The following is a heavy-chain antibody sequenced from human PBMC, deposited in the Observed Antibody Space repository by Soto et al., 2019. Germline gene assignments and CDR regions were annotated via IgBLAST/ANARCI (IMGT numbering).Heavy chain of an antibody. CDR3: AKDYCTNGVCYRPFDY. D-gene: IGHD2-8*01. Sequence: GGSLRLSCAASGFTCSSYAMSWVRQAPGKGLEWVSVISGSGGSTYYADSVKGRFTISRDNSKNTLYLQMNSLRAEDTAVYYCAKDYCTNGVCYRPFDYWGQGTLVTVPS. V-gene: IGHV3-23*01. J-gene: IGHJ4*02. CDR1: GFTCSSYA. CDR2: ISGSGGST.